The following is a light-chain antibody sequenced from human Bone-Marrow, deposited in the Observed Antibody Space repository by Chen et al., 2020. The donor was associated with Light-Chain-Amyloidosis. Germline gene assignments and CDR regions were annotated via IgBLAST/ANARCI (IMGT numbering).Light chain of an antibody. CDR2: EGS. J-gene: IGLJ1*01. Sequence: QSAPTQPASVSGFPGQSITISCTGTSSDVGSYNLVSWYQQHPGKAPKLMIYEGSKRPSGVSNRFSGSKSGNTASLTISGLQAEDEADYYCCSYAGSPYVFGTGTKVTVL. CDR1: SSDVGSYNL. CDR3: CSYAGSPYV. V-gene: IGLV2-23*01.